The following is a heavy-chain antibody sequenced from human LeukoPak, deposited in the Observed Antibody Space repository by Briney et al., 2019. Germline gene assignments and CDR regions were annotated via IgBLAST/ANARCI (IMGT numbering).Heavy chain of an antibody. J-gene: IGHJ6*02. V-gene: IGHV3-21*01. CDR2: ISSSSSNI. D-gene: IGHD2-2*01. Sequence: GGSLRLSCAASGFTFSSYSMNWVRQAPGKGLEWVSSISSSSSNIYYADSVKGRFTISRDNAKNSLYLQMNSLRAEDTAVYYCARYCSSTSCPDYYYYGMDVWGQGNTVTVSS. CDR3: ARYCSSTSCPDYYYYGMDV. CDR1: GFTFSSYS.